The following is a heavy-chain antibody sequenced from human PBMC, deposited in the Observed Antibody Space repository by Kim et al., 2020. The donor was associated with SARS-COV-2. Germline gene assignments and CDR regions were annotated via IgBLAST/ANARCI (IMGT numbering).Heavy chain of an antibody. J-gene: IGHJ5*02. CDR3: NYYDSVFDP. D-gene: IGHD3-22*01. V-gene: IGHV3-49*04. CDR1: GFTFGDYA. CDR2: IRSKAYGGTT. Sequence: GGSLRLSCTASGFTFGDYAMSWDRQAPGKGLEWVGFIRSKAYGGTTEYAASVKGRFTISRDDSKSIAYLQMNSLKTEDTAVYYCNYYDSVFDPWGQGTLVTVSS.